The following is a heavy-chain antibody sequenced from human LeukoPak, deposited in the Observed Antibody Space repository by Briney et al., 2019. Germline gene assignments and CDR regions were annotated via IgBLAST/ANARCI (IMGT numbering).Heavy chain of an antibody. J-gene: IGHJ4*02. CDR1: GFTFSSYA. CDR3: AKSIVGATLYFDY. D-gene: IGHD1-26*01. CDR2: ISYDGSNK. Sequence: GGSLRLSCAASGFTFSSYAVHWVRQAPGKGLEWVAVISYDGSNKYYADSVKGRFTISRDNSKNTLYLQMNSLRAEDTAVYYCAKSIVGATLYFDYWGQGTLVTVSS. V-gene: IGHV3-30*04.